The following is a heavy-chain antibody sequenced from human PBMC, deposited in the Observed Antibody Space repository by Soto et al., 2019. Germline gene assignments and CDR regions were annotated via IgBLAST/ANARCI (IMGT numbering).Heavy chain of an antibody. CDR1: GGFISRVLSS. V-gene: IGHV4-30-2*01. CDR3: ARATQYYFDTSGYPTGLHFAFDI. D-gene: IGHD3-22*01. Sequence: SETLSLTCTVSGGFISRVLSSWGCILQQPEKALEWIGYIYDSGSSYYNPSLKSRVTISVDTSKNQFSLKLSSVTAADTAVYYCARATQYYFDTSGYPTGLHFAFDIWGQGTMVT. J-gene: IGHJ3*02. CDR2: IYDSGSS.